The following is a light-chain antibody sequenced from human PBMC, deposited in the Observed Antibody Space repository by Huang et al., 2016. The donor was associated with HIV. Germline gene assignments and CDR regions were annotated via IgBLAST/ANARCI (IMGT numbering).Light chain of an antibody. CDR3: QQYNNWRGT. J-gene: IGKJ1*01. CDR1: QSVSGN. CDR2: GAS. V-gene: IGKV3-15*01. Sequence: EMVVTQSPATLSVSPGERATLSCRASQSVSGNLAWSQQKPGQAPRLLICGASTRAAGVPARFSGSGSGTEFTLTITSLQSEDIAVYFCQQYNNWRGTFGQGTKVEIK.